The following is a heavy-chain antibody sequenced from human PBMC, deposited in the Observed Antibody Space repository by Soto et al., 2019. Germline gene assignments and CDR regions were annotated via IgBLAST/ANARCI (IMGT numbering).Heavy chain of an antibody. V-gene: IGHV3-33*01. CDR1: GFTFSSYG. D-gene: IGHD4-17*01. J-gene: IGHJ6*02. CDR3: ARDGTTVTTHGMDV. Sequence: GGSLRLSCAASGFTFSSYGMHWVRQAPGKGLEWVAVIWYDGSNKYYADYVKGRFTISRDNSKNTLYLQMNSLRAEDTAVYYCARDGTTVTTHGMDVWGQGTTVTVSS. CDR2: IWYDGSNK.